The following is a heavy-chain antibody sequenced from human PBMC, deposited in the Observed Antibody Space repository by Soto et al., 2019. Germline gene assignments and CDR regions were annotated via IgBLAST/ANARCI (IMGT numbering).Heavy chain of an antibody. D-gene: IGHD3-22*01. CDR3: ARGGYYDSSGSRNYYYYGMNV. CDR2: ISAYDGNT. J-gene: IGHJ6*02. V-gene: IGHV1-18*01. Sequence: ASVKVSCNTSRYTFTSYGINWVRQAPGQGLEWLGWISAYDGNTNYAQILQGRVSMTTDTSTNTAYMEVRSLRSDDTAVYYCARGGYYDSSGSRNYYYYGMNVWGQGTTVTVSS. CDR1: RYTFTSYG.